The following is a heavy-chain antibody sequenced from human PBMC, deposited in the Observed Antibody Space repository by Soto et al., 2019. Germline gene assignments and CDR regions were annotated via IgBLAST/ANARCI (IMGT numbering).Heavy chain of an antibody. CDR1: GFTFSSYA. J-gene: IGHJ3*02. D-gene: IGHD5-12*01. CDR2: ISGSGGST. Sequence: GGSLRLSCAASGFTFSSYAMSWVRQAPGKGLEWVSAISGSGGSTYYADSVKGRFTISRDNSKNTLYLQMNSLKAEDTPVYYSAKEGLVATIHGAFDNWGKSIMVTVPS. CDR3: AKEGLVATIHGAFDN. V-gene: IGHV3-23*01.